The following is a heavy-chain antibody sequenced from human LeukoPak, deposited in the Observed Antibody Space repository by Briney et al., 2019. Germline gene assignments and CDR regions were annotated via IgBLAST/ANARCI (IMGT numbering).Heavy chain of an antibody. CDR2: ISYDGSNK. CDR1: GFTFSSYG. D-gene: IGHD3-22*01. Sequence: GGSLRLSCAASGFTFSSYGMHWVRQAPGKGLEWVAVISYDGSNKYYADSVKGRFTISRDNSKNMLYLQMNSLRAEDTAVYYCAKTYYYDSSGYPGGHSIDYWGQGTLVTVSS. V-gene: IGHV3-30*18. J-gene: IGHJ4*02. CDR3: AKTYYYDSSGYPGGHSIDY.